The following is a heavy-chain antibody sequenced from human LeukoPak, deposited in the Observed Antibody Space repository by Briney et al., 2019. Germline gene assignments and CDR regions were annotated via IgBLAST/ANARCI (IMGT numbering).Heavy chain of an antibody. CDR2: IIPIFGTA. Sequence: ASVKVSCKASGYTFTSYYMHWVRQAPGQGLEWMGGIIPIFGTANYAQKFQGRVTITADESTSTAYMELSSLRSEDTAVYYCARDSPVRGYSSPLRDWGQGTLVTVSS. CDR1: GYTFTSYY. V-gene: IGHV1-69*13. CDR3: ARDSPVRGYSSPLRD. D-gene: IGHD5-18*01. J-gene: IGHJ4*02.